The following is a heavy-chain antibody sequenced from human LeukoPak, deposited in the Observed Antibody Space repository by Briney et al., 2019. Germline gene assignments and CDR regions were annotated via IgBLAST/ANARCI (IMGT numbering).Heavy chain of an antibody. CDR2: IKQDGSDK. J-gene: IGHJ4*02. Sequence: GDSLRLSCAASGFTFTKYWMTWVRQAPGKGLEWVGNIKQDGSDKNYMDSVKGRFTISRDNTKDSVYLQMSSLRAEDTAVYYWAREVWGPEYWGQGTLVTVSS. CDR3: AREVWGPEY. CDR1: GFTFTKYW. V-gene: IGHV3-7*01. D-gene: IGHD1-14*01.